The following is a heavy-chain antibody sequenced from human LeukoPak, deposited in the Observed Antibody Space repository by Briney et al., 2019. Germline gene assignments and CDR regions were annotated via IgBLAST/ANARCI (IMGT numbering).Heavy chain of an antibody. CDR1: GGTFSSYA. Sequence: GASVKVSCKASGGTFSSYAISWVRQAPGQGLEWMGRIIPILGIANYAQKFQGRVTITADKSTSTAYMELSSLRSEDTAVYYCARDSPLLSYTPYNWFDPWGQGTLVTVSS. CDR3: ARDSPLLSYTPYNWFDP. J-gene: IGHJ5*02. D-gene: IGHD3-10*01. CDR2: IIPILGIA. V-gene: IGHV1-69*04.